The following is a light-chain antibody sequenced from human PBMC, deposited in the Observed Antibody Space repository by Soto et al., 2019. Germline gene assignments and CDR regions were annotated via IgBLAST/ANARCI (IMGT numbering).Light chain of an antibody. Sequence: EMVLTQSPATLSLSPGERATLSCRASQSVSSYLARYQQKPGQAPRLLIFATSRRATDIPDRFSGSGSGTDFTLAIRRLEPEDFAVYYCHQFGYSPRTFGQGTKVDIK. CDR1: QSVSSY. CDR2: ATS. J-gene: IGKJ1*01. CDR3: HQFGYSPRT. V-gene: IGKV3-20*01.